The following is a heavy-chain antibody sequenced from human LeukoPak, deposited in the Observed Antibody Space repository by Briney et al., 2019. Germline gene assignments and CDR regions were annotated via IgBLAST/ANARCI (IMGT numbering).Heavy chain of an antibody. CDR3: AREITYYDILTGSYYYYMDV. D-gene: IGHD3-9*01. CDR2: ISSSSYI. V-gene: IGHV3-21*01. CDR1: GFTFSSYS. J-gene: IGHJ6*03. Sequence: GGSLRLSCAASGFTFSSYSMNWVRQAPGKGLEWVSSISSSSYIHYADSVKGRFTISRDNAKNSLYLQMNSLRAEDTAVYYCAREITYYDILTGSYYYYMDVWGKGTTVTISS.